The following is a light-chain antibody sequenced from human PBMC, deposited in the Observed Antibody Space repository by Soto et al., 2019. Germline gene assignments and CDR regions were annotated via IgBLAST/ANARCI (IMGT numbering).Light chain of an antibody. CDR3: QQRSNWQYT. J-gene: IGKJ2*01. Sequence: EIVLTQSPATLSLSPGEGATLSCRASQSVRIYLAWYRQKLGQAPRLLIYDASNRATGIPARFSGSGSGTDFTLTISSLEPEDFAVYYCQQRSNWQYTFGQGTRLEIK. CDR2: DAS. V-gene: IGKV3-11*01. CDR1: QSVRIY.